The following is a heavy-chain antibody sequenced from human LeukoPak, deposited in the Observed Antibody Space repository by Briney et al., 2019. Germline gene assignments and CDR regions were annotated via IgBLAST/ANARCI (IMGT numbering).Heavy chain of an antibody. Sequence: GGSLRLSCAASGFTFSSYAMSWVRQAPGKGLEWVSAISGSGGSTYYADSVKGRFTISRDNAKNSLYLQMNSLRAEDTAVYYCARGGYSGYDFRFDYWGQGTLVTVSS. J-gene: IGHJ4*02. CDR3: ARGGYSGYDFRFDY. D-gene: IGHD5-12*01. CDR1: GFTFSSYA. V-gene: IGHV3-23*01. CDR2: ISGSGGST.